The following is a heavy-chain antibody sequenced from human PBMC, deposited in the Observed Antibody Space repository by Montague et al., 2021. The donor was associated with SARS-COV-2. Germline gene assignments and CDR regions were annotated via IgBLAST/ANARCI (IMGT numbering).Heavy chain of an antibody. Sequence: SETLSLICTVSGGSRSSASYYYNWIRQPPGMGLEWIGYIFRSGATNYNPPLKSRVISSLDTSKSQFSLRLSSVTAADTAIYYCARTSRGSRYFYGVDVWGQGTTVTVSS. V-gene: IGHV4-61*01. CDR2: IFRSGAT. CDR3: ARTSRGSRYFYGVDV. D-gene: IGHD3-10*01. J-gene: IGHJ6*02. CDR1: GGSRSSASYY.